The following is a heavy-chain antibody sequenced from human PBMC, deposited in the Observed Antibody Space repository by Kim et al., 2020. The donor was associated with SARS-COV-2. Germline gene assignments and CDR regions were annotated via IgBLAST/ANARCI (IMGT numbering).Heavy chain of an antibody. V-gene: IGHV2-70*11. CDR3: ARSAGWTDGYKYFDY. J-gene: IGHJ4*02. CDR2: IDWDDDK. CDR1: GFSLSTSGMC. Sequence: SGPTLVNPTQTLTLTCTFSGFSLSTSGMCVSWIRQPPGKALEWLARIDWDDDKYYSTSLKTRLTISKDTSKNQVVLTMTNMDPVDTATYYCARSAGWTDGYKYFDYWGQGTLVTVSS. D-gene: IGHD5-12*01.